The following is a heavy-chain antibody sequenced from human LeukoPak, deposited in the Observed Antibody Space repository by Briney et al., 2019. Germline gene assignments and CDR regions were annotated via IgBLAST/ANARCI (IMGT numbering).Heavy chain of an antibody. CDR2: ISAYKGNT. V-gene: IGHV1-18*01. J-gene: IGHJ5*02. CDR1: GYTFTSYG. CDR3: ARALIGGAPGP. D-gene: IGHD3-16*01. Sequence: GGSVNVSCKASGYTFTSYGISWVRQAPGQGVEWMGWISAYKGNTNYAQKLQGRVTITTDTSTSTAYREGRRLRSDDTAVYYCARALIGGAPGPWGQGTLVTVSS.